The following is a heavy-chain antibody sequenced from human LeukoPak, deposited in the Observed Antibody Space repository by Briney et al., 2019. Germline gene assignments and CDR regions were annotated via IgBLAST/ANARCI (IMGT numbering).Heavy chain of an antibody. V-gene: IGHV1-69*13. J-gene: IGHJ6*03. D-gene: IGHD1-14*01. CDR1: GGTFSSYA. Sequence: SVKVSCKASGGTFSSYAINWVRQAPGQGLEWMGGIIPIFGTANYAQKFQGRVTITADESTSTAYMELSSLRSEDTAVYYCARNNEPDYWYYMDVWGKGTTVTVSS. CDR2: IIPIFGTA. CDR3: ARNNEPDYWYYMDV.